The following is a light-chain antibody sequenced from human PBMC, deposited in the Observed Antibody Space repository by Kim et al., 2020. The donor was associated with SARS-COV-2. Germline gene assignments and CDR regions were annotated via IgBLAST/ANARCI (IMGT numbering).Light chain of an antibody. V-gene: IGKV4-1*01. J-gene: IGKJ1*01. Sequence: DIVMTQSPDSLAVSLGERATINCKSSQSVLYSSNNNNYLAWYQQKPGQPPKLLIYWASTRESGVPDRFSGGGSGTDFTLTISSLQAEDVAVYYCQQYYSTPLTFGQGTKVVIK. CDR1: QSVLYSSNNNNY. CDR3: QQYYSTPLT. CDR2: WAS.